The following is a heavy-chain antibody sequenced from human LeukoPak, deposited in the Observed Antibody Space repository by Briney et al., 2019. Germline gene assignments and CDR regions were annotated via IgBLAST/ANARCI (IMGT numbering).Heavy chain of an antibody. D-gene: IGHD2-2*01. CDR3: ARDMCSSTSCYGDYYYGMDV. CDR2: IWYDGSNK. J-gene: IGHJ6*04. CDR1: GFTFSSYG. Sequence: PGGSLRLSCAASGFTFSSYGMHWVRQAPGKGLEWVAVIWYDGSNKYYAYSVKGRFTISRDNSKNTLYLQMNSLRAEDTAVYYCARDMCSSTSCYGDYYYGMDVWGKGTTVTVSS. V-gene: IGHV3-33*01.